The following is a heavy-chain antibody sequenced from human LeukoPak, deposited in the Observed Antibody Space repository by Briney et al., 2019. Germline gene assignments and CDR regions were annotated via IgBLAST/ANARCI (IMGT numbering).Heavy chain of an antibody. J-gene: IGHJ4*02. CDR1: GFTFTNFA. V-gene: IGHV3-23*01. Sequence: PGGSLRLSCAASGFTFTNFAMTWVRQAPGKGLEWVSAIRASDGSTFYADSVKGRFTISRDSTKNTLYLQMNSLRAEDTAVYYCAKLTSGWFEDFWGQGTLVTVSS. CDR2: IRASDGST. CDR3: AKLTSGWFEDF. D-gene: IGHD6-19*01.